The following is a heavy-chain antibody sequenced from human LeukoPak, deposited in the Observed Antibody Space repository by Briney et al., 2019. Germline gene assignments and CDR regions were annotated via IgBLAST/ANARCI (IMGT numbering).Heavy chain of an antibody. V-gene: IGHV4-59*08. CDR1: SGSISSYY. J-gene: IGHJ6*03. CDR3: ARHLFYYYMDV. CDR2: IYYSGTT. Sequence: SETLSLTCTVSSGSISSYYWSWIRQPPGRGLEWIGYIYYSGTTNYNPSLKSRVTISVDTSKNQFSLKLTSVTAADTAVYYCARHLFYYYMDVWGKGTTVTVSS.